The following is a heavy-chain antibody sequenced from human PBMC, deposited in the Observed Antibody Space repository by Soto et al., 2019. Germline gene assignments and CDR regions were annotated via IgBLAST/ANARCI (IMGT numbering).Heavy chain of an antibody. CDR2: ILHSGST. D-gene: IGHD2-2*01. Sequence: QLQLRESGPGLVKPSETLSLTCSVSGGSVSISTYYWAWVRQTPGKGLEWLGSILHSGSTYYNPSLKSRLTLSVDTSEDQFSLNLSSVTATYTGVYYCATLPAAMYFYGSDVWGPGTTVTVSS. CDR3: ATLPAAMYFYGSDV. V-gene: IGHV4-39*01. CDR1: GGSVSISTYY. J-gene: IGHJ6*02.